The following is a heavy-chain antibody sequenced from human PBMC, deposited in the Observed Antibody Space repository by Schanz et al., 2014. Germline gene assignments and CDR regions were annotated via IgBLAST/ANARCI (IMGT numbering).Heavy chain of an antibody. CDR1: GFTFSSYG. J-gene: IGHJ4*02. CDR3: VRDSFFAFDY. D-gene: IGHD3-3*01. Sequence: EVQLAESGGGLVQPGRSLRLSCAASGFTFSSYGMHWVRQAPGKGLEWVSFIYIGGNTYYADSVKGRFTMSRDNAKNSVFLQMNSLRAEDTAVYYCVRDSFFAFDYWGQGTLVTVSS. CDR2: IYIGGNT. V-gene: IGHV3-48*01.